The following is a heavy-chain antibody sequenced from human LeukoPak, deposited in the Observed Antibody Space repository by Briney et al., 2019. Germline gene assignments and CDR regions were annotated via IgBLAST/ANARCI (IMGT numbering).Heavy chain of an antibody. CDR1: GFTFSSYS. CDR3: ARSLVADIVVVVAATDLGY. CDR2: ISSSSSYI. D-gene: IGHD2-15*01. V-gene: IGHV3-21*01. J-gene: IGHJ4*02. Sequence: PGGSLRLSCAASGFTFSSYSMNWVRQAPGKGLEWVSSISSSSSYIYYADSVKGRFTISRDNAKNSLYPQMNSLRAEDTAVYYCARSLVADIVVVVAATDLGYWGQGTLVTVSS.